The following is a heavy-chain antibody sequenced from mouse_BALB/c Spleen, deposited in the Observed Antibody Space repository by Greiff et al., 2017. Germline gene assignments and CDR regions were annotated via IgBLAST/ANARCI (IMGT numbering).Heavy chain of an antibody. CDR3: ARGGITTVVAGDY. Sequence: EVKLVESGGGLVKPGGSLKLSCAASGFTFSSYAMSWVRQTPEKRLEWVASISSGGSTYYPDSVKGRFTISRDNARNILYLQMSSLRSEDTAMYYWARGGITTVVAGDYWGQGTTLTVSS. CDR1: GFTFSSYA. CDR2: ISSGGST. J-gene: IGHJ2*01. D-gene: IGHD1-1*01. V-gene: IGHV5-6-5*01.